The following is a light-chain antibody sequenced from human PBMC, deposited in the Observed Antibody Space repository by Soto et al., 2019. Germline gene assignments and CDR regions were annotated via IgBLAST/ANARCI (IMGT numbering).Light chain of an antibody. CDR2: DTY. Sequence: EIVLTQSPATLSSSPGERDTLSCRASQTVSSKLAWYQHKPGQAPRLLIYDTYNRATGIPARFSGSGSGTEFTLTISSLQSEDFAVYYWQQYIRWPLTFGGGTKVDIK. V-gene: IGKV3D-15*01. CDR3: QQYIRWPLT. CDR1: QTVSSK. J-gene: IGKJ4*01.